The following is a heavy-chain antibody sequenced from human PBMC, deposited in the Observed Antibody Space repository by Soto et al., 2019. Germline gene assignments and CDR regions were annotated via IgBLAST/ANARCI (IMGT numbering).Heavy chain of an antibody. J-gene: IGHJ1*01. V-gene: IGHV2-5*02. CDR2: IYWDDDK. CDR1: GFSLSTSGVG. D-gene: IGHD6-19*01. Sequence: QITLKESGPPLVKPTQTLTLTCTFSGFSLSTSGVGVGWIRQPPGKALEWLALIYWDDDKRYSPSLKSRLTITKDTSKNQVVLTMTNMDPVNTATYYCALQTVSSGWYVNYFQHWGQGTLVTVSS. CDR3: ALQTVSSGWYVNYFQH.